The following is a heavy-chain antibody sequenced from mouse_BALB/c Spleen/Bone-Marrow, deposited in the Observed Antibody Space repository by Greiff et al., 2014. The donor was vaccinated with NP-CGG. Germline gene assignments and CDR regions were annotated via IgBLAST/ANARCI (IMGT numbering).Heavy chain of an antibody. CDR3: ARFSQLGLLAY. CDR1: GYNFTSYW. D-gene: IGHD3-1*01. CDR2: IYPGSGST. Sequence: QVQLKESGAELVKPGTSVKLSCKASGYNFTSYWINWVKLRPGQGLEWIGDIYPGSGSTNYNEKFKSKATLTVDTSSSTAYMQLSSLASVDSALYYCARFSQLGLLAYWGQGTLVTVSA. J-gene: IGHJ3*01. V-gene: IGHV1-55*01.